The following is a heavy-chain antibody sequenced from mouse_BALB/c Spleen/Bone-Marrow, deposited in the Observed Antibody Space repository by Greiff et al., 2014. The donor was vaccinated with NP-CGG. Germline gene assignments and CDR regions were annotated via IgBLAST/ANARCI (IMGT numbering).Heavy chain of an antibody. Sequence: QVQLQQPGPELVKPGASVKMSRKASGYTFTDYVISWVKQRTGQGLEWIGEIYPGSGSIYYNEKFKGKATLTADKSSNTACMQLSSLTSEDSAVYFCAGELRFGYWGQGTLVPVSA. CDR2: IYPGSGSI. CDR1: GYTFTDYV. J-gene: IGHJ3*01. CDR3: AGELRFGY. V-gene: IGHV1-77*01.